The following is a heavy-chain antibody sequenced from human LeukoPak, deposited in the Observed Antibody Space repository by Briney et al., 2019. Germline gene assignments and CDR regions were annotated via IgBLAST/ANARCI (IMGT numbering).Heavy chain of an antibody. V-gene: IGHV4-4*07. CDR3: AREGFLDYYDSSGHFDY. CDR1: GGSISSYY. D-gene: IGHD3-22*01. Sequence: SETLSLTCTVSGGSISSYYRSWIRQPAGKGLEWIGRIYTSGSTNYNPSLKSRVTMSVDTSKNQFSLKLSSVTAADTAVYYCAREGFLDYYDSSGHFDYWGQGTLVTVSS. CDR2: IYTSGST. J-gene: IGHJ4*02.